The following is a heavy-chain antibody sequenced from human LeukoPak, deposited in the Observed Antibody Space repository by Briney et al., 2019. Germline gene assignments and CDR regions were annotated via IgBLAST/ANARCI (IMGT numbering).Heavy chain of an antibody. CDR1: GDSVSSNSAA. J-gene: IGHJ3*02. Sequence: SQTLSLTCAISGDSVSSNSAAWNWIRQSPSRGLEWLGRTYYRSKWYNDYAVSVKSRITINPDTSKNQFSLQLNSVTPEDTAVCYCARVTSPWYYYDSSGPKAAFDIWGQGTMVTVSS. V-gene: IGHV6-1*01. D-gene: IGHD3-22*01. CDR2: TYYRSKWYN. CDR3: ARVTSPWYYYDSSGPKAAFDI.